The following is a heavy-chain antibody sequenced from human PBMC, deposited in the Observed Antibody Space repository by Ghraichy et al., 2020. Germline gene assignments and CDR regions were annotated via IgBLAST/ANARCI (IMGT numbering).Heavy chain of an antibody. V-gene: IGHV3-23*01. J-gene: IGHJ6*02. Sequence: GESLNISCAASGFTFNEFAMTWVRQAPGKGLEWVSGILGSGETTYYGESVKGRFTIYRDNSKNTVYLQMDSLRAEDTAVYYWAKERVRAYYYYGMDVWGQGTTVTVSS. CDR1: GFTFNEFA. D-gene: IGHD3-3*01. CDR3: AKERVRAYYYYGMDV. CDR2: ILGSGETT.